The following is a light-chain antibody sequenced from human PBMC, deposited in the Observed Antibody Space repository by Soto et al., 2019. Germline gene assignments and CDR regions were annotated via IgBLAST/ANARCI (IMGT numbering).Light chain of an antibody. Sequence: DIQMTQSPSSPSASVGDRVTITCRASQSISSYLNWYQQKPGKAPKLLIYAASSLQSGFPSRLSGSGSGPDFTLTISSLQPEDFATYYCQQSSSTPPAFGQVTLLEIK. CDR3: QQSSSTPPA. V-gene: IGKV1-39*01. J-gene: IGKJ5*01. CDR1: QSISSY. CDR2: AAS.